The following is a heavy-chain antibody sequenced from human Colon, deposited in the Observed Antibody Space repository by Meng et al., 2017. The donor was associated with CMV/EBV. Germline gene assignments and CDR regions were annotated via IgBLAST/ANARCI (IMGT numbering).Heavy chain of an antibody. CDR2: LTGTGGST. CDR1: RFTFISYA. J-gene: IGHJ1*01. Sequence: GESLKISCAASRFTFISYAMTWVRQAPGKGLEWVSSLTGTGGSTYYADSVKGRFTISREHAKNSVYLQMNSLRAEDTAIYYCARERIVEVPAAAYFQHWGQGTLVTVSS. CDR3: ARERIVEVPAAAYFQH. V-gene: IGHV3-23*01. D-gene: IGHD2-2*01.